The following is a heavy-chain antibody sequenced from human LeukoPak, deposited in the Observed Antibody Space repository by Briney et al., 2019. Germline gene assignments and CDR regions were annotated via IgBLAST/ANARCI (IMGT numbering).Heavy chain of an antibody. Sequence: SETLSLTCTVSGGSISSHYWSWIRQPPGKGLEWIGYIYYSGSTNYNPSLKSRVTISVDTSKNQFSLKLSSVTAADTAVYYCARATNPRTTVTTRSVAHEVWLPPPHDWYFDLWGRGTLVTVSS. CDR3: ARATNPRTTVTTRSVAHEVWLPPPHDWYFDL. V-gene: IGHV4-59*11. D-gene: IGHD4-17*01. J-gene: IGHJ2*01. CDR1: GGSISSHY. CDR2: IYYSGST.